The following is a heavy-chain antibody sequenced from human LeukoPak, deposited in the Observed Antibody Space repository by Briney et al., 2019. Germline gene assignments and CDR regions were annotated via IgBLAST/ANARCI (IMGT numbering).Heavy chain of an antibody. D-gene: IGHD5-18*01. CDR3: GKTTVGYSSGQKPAWPVDY. CDR1: GFTFGSHA. J-gene: IGHJ4*02. V-gene: IGHV3-23*01. Sequence: GGSLRLSCEASGFTFGSHAMYWVRQAPGKGLEWVAGIFGSGGSPHYADSVKGRFTISRDNSRNTVYVQINSLRAEDTAVYYCGKTTVGYSSGQKPAWPVDYWGQGTLVTVSS. CDR2: IFGSGGSP.